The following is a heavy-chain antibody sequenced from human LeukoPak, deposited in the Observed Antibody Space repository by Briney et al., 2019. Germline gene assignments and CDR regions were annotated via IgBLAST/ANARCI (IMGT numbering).Heavy chain of an antibody. CDR3: ACHPSSGYYAEYFQH. Sequence: ASVKVSCKVSGYTLTELSMHWVRQAPGKGLEWMGGFDPEDGETIYAQKFQGRVTMTEDTSTDTAYMELSSLRSEDTAVYYYACHPSSGYYAEYFQHWGQGTLVTVSS. CDR2: FDPEDGET. CDR1: GYTLTELS. D-gene: IGHD3-22*01. V-gene: IGHV1-24*01. J-gene: IGHJ1*01.